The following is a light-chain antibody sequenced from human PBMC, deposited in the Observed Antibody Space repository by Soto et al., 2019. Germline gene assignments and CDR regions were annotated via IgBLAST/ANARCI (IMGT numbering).Light chain of an antibody. J-gene: IGKJ1*01. CDR3: MQALQTPT. V-gene: IGKV2-28*01. CDR2: LGS. Sequence: DIVMTQSPLSLPVTPGEPASVSCSSIQSLLHSNGYNYLDWYLQKPGQSPQLLIYLGSNRSSGVPDRFSGSGSGTDFTLKISRVEAEDVGVYYCMQALQTPTFGQGTRWIS. CDR1: QSLLHSNGYNY.